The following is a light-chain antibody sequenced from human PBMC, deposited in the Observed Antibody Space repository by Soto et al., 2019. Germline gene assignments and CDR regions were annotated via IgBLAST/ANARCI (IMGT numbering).Light chain of an antibody. J-gene: IGKJ1*01. CDR3: LQYSSHSWT. CDR1: RCISDW. V-gene: IGKV1-5*01. CDR2: DAS. Sequence: DIQMTQSPSSLSPSVGDRVTITCRASRCISDWLAWYQQKPGKAPELLIFDASNLKSGVSSRFSGSGSGTEFTLTISRLQPDDVATYYCLQYSSHSWTFGQGTKVDIK.